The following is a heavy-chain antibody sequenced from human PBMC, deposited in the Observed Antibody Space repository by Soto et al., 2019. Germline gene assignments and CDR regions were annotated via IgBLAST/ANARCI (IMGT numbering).Heavy chain of an antibody. V-gene: IGHV4-59*01. Sequence: QVQLQESGPGQVKPSETLSLKCTISGGSISVDYWSWIRQPPGQALEWIGYIYDSGSPYYNPSLRIRVIISADTSKNQIYLELTSAAAADTAVYDCARGVGSSPPRYWGRGTLVTVSS. CDR3: ARGVGSSPPRY. CDR2: IYDSGSP. J-gene: IGHJ4*02. CDR1: GGSISVDY. D-gene: IGHD1-26*01.